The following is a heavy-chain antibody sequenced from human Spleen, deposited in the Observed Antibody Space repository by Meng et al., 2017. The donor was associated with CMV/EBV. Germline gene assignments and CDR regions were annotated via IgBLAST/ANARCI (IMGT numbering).Heavy chain of an antibody. D-gene: IGHD3-10*01. V-gene: IGHV4-59*01. CDR2: VYYSGST. Sequence: SETLSLTCTVSGGSISSYYWSWIRQPPGKGLEWIGYVYYSGSTNYNPSLKSRVTISVDTSKNQFSLKLSSVTAADTAVYYCARDRTGRDYGMDVWGQGTTVTVSS. CDR1: GGSISSYY. J-gene: IGHJ6*02. CDR3: ARDRTGRDYGMDV.